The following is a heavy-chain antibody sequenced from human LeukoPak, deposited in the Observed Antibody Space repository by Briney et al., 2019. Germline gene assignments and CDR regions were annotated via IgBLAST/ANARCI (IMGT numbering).Heavy chain of an antibody. CDR2: ISSSGSTI. CDR1: GFTFSDYY. Sequence: PGGSLRLSCAASGFTFSDYYMSWIRQAPGKGLEWVSYISSSGSTIYYADSVKGRFTISRDNAKNSLYLQMNSLRAEDTAVYYCASSSRGATTSFDYWGQGTLVTVSS. J-gene: IGHJ4*02. D-gene: IGHD1-26*01. CDR3: ASSSRGATTSFDY. V-gene: IGHV3-11*01.